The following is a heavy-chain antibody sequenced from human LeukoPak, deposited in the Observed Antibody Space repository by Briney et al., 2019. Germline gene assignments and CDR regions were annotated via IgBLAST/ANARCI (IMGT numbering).Heavy chain of an antibody. CDR1: GYTFTGYY. D-gene: IGHD3-3*01. V-gene: IGHV1-2*02. CDR2: INPNSGGT. J-gene: IGHJ4*02. CDR3: ARGDPDWITIFGVVTPLDY. Sequence: ASVKVSCKASGYTFTGYYMHWVRQAPGQGLEWMGWINPNSGGTNYAQKFQGRVTMTRDTSISTAYMELSKLRSDDTAVYYCARGDPDWITIFGVVTPLDYWGQGTLVTVSS.